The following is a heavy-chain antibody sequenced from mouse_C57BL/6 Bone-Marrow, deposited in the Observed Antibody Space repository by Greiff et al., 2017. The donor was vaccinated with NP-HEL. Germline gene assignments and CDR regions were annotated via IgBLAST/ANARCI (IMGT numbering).Heavy chain of an antibody. CDR3: TTDSTPY. CDR1: GFNIKDDY. CDR2: IDPENGDT. Sequence: EVQLQQSGAEPVRPGASVKLSCTASGFNIKDDYMHWVKQRPEQGLEWIEWIDPENGDTEYASKFQGKATITADTSSNTAYLQLSSLTSEDTAVYYCTTDSTPYWGQGTLVTVSA. D-gene: IGHD2-5*01. J-gene: IGHJ3*01. V-gene: IGHV14-4*01.